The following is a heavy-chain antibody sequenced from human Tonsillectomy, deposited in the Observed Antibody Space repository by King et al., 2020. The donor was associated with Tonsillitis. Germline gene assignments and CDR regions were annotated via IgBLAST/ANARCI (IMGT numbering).Heavy chain of an antibody. D-gene: IGHD2-2*02. V-gene: IGHV1-69*01. J-gene: IGHJ6*03. CDR1: GGTFSSYA. Sequence: EQLVQSGAEVKKPGSSVKVSCKASGGTFSSYAISWVRQAPGQGLEWMGGIIPIFGTTNYAQKFQGRVTVTADESTSTAYMELSSLISEDTAVYYCARHYCSSSSCYRGGYYYYYMDVWGEGTTVTVSS. CDR2: IIPIFGTT. CDR3: ARHYCSSSSCYRGGYYYYYMDV.